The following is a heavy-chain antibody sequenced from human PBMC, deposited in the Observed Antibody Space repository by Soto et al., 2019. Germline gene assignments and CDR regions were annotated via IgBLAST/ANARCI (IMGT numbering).Heavy chain of an antibody. D-gene: IGHD2-15*01. Sequence: GGTLRLSCAASGFDFSSNGMNWVRQDPGKGLEWVSSICVSGRTTYYADSVKVRFNISRDNSKNTLYLQLTSLRAEDKAVYYPAKGQCGSCWAAFDLWGQGTMVTVSS. J-gene: IGHJ3*01. CDR1: GFDFSSNG. V-gene: IGHV3-23*01. CDR2: ICVSGRTT. CDR3: AKGQCGSCWAAFDL.